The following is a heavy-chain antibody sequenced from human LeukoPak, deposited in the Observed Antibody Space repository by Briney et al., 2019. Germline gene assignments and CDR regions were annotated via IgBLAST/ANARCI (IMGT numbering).Heavy chain of an antibody. J-gene: IGHJ6*02. CDR1: GFTFSSYS. Sequence: GGSLRLSCAASGFTFSSYSMNWVRQAPGKGLEWVSYIGSSSSIIYYADSVRGRFTISRDNAKNSLFLQMNSLRAEDTAVYYCARVRTLWTYYGMDVWGQGTTVTVSS. V-gene: IGHV3-48*01. CDR2: IGSSSSII. D-gene: IGHD3/OR15-3a*01. CDR3: ARVRTLWTYYGMDV.